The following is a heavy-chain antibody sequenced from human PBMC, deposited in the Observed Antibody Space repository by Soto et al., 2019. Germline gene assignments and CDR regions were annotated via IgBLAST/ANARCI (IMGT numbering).Heavy chain of an antibody. J-gene: IGHJ6*03. D-gene: IGHD3-10*01. Sequence: SETLSLTCTVSGGSISSYYWSWIRQPPGKGLEWIGYIYYSGSTNYNPSLKSRVTISVDTSKNQFSLKLSSVTAADTAVYYCARHRKGVGGYYYYMDVWGKGTTVTVSS. CDR3: ARHRKGVGGYYYYMDV. CDR1: GGSISSYY. V-gene: IGHV4-59*08. CDR2: IYYSGST.